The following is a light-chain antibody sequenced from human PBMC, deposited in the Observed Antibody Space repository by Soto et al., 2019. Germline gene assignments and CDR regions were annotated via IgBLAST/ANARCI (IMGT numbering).Light chain of an antibody. Sequence: IVLTQSPGTLSLSPGERATLSCRACQRINDYYVAWYQQKPGQAPRLLIYGASSRATGIPDRFSGGGSGTDFTLTISRLEPEDFAVYYCQQYGASPPLSFGGGTKVEIK. V-gene: IGKV3-20*01. CDR3: QQYGASPPLS. J-gene: IGKJ4*01. CDR1: QRINDYY. CDR2: GAS.